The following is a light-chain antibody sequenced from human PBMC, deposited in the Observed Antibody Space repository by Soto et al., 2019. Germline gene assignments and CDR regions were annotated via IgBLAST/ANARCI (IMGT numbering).Light chain of an antibody. V-gene: IGKV3-11*01. Sequence: EIVLTQSPCTLSLSPGERATLSWRASQSASSYLAWYQQKPVQAPRLLIYGASNRATGIPDRFSGSGSGTDFTPTISSLEPEDSAVYYCQQRSNWPPYTFGQGTKVDIK. CDR1: QSASSY. CDR2: GAS. CDR3: QQRSNWPPYT. J-gene: IGKJ2*01.